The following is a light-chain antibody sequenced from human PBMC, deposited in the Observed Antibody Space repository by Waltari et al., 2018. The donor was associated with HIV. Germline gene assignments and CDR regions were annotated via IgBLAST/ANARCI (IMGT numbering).Light chain of an antibody. CDR3: GTWDNTLVAFWM. CDR1: SSNICNNY. J-gene: IGLJ3*02. Sequence: QSVLTQPPSVSAAPGQSVTIPCFGGSSNICNNYVSWYQQLPGKPPKLLIYDNNKRPSGIPDRFSASKSGTSATLGITGVQTADEADYYCGTWDNTLVAFWMFGGGTKLTGL. V-gene: IGLV1-51*01. CDR2: DNN.